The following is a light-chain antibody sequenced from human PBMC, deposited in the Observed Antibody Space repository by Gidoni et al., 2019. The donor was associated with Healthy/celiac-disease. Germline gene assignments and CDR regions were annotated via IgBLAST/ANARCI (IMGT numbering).Light chain of an antibody. V-gene: IGKV1-39*01. J-gene: IGKJ2*01. CDR1: QSISRY. Sequence: MSQSPPSLSASVGDRVTITCQASQSISRYLNWYQQKPGKAPKLLIYAASSLQSGVPSRFSGSGSGTDFTLTISSLQPEDIATYYCQQYYSTPLYTFGQGTKLEIK. CDR2: AAS. CDR3: QQYYSTPLYT.